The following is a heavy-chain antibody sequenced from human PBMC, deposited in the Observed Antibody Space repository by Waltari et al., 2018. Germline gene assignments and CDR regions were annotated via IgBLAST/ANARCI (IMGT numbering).Heavy chain of an antibody. D-gene: IGHD5-12*01. V-gene: IGHV1-24*01. Sequence: QVQLVQSGAEVKKPGASVKVSCKVSGYTLTELSMHWVRQAPGKGLEWMGGFDPEDGETIYAQKFQGRVTITADKSTSTAYMELSSLRSEDTAVYYCARTYSGYDLNYYYGMDVWGQGTTVTVSS. CDR1: GYTLTELS. J-gene: IGHJ6*02. CDR2: FDPEDGET. CDR3: ARTYSGYDLNYYYGMDV.